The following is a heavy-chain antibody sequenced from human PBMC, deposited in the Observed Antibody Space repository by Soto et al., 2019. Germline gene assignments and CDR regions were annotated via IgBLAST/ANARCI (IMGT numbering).Heavy chain of an antibody. CDR3: ARDQNFHCTNGVCYSYYYYYYMDV. D-gene: IGHD2-8*01. Sequence: ASVKVSCKASGYTFTSYGISWVRQAPGQGLEWMGWISAYNGNTNYAQKLQGRVTMTTDTSTSTAYMELRSLRSDDTAVYYCARDQNFHCTNGVCYSYYYYYYMDVWGKGTTVTVSS. CDR1: GYTFTSYG. CDR2: ISAYNGNT. J-gene: IGHJ6*03. V-gene: IGHV1-18*01.